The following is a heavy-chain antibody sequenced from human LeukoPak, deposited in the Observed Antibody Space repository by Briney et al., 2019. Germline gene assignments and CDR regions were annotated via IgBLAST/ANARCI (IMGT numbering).Heavy chain of an antibody. V-gene: IGHV1-2*02. Sequence: GASVKVSCKASGYTFTGYCMHWVRQAPGQGLEWMGWINPNSGGTNYAQKFQGRVTMTRDTSISTAYMELSRLRSDDTAVYYCARDGSSSSSGYGMDVWGQGTTVTVSS. J-gene: IGHJ6*02. CDR2: INPNSGGT. D-gene: IGHD6-13*01. CDR1: GYTFTGYC. CDR3: ARDGSSSSSGYGMDV.